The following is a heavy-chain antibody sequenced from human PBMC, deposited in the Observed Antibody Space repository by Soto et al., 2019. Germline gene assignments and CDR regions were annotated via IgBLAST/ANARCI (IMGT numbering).Heavy chain of an antibody. CDR2: IDPSDSYT. Sequence: GESLKISCKCSGYSFTSYWISWVRQMPGKGLEWMGRIDPSDSYTNYSPSFQGHVTISADKSISTAYLQWSSLKASDTAMYYCARAYDFWTYYYYGMDVWGQGTTVTVSS. V-gene: IGHV5-10-1*01. D-gene: IGHD3-3*01. CDR1: GYSFTSYW. J-gene: IGHJ6*02. CDR3: ARAYDFWTYYYYGMDV.